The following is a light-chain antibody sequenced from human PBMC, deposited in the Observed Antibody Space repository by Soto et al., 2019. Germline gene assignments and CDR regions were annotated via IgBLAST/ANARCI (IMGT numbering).Light chain of an antibody. CDR2: GAS. J-gene: IGKJ2*01. V-gene: IGKV3-20*01. CDR3: QAYGRSLRST. CDR1: QSVSSCY. Sequence: EIVLTQSPGTLSLSPGERATLSCRASQSVSSCYLAWYQQKPGQAPRLLIYGASSRATGISAKFSSRETVTDFFLTISRHEHENFARYYCQAYGRSLRSTFGPGTQ.